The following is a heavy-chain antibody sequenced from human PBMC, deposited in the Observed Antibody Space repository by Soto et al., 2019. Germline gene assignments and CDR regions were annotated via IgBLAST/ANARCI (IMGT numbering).Heavy chain of an antibody. CDR3: AKDRIDGAYFFDS. CDR1: GFIFRNYV. Sequence: GGSLRLSCAASGFIFRNYVMSWVRQAPGKGLEWVSGLSGDGSRTNYADSVKGRFTISRENSKNTVFLQMNSLRAEDTAIYYCAKDRIDGAYFFDSWGQGALVTVSS. J-gene: IGHJ4*02. CDR2: LSGDGSRT. V-gene: IGHV3-23*01.